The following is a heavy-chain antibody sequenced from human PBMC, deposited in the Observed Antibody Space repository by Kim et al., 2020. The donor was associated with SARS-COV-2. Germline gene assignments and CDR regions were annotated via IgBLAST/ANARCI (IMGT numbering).Heavy chain of an antibody. D-gene: IGHD3-16*01. CDR3: ARYSEKEHQGWFDP. V-gene: IGHV4-28*01. CDR1: GYSISNNW. J-gene: IGHJ5*02. CDR2: IHHRGDT. Sequence: SETLSLTCDVSGYSISNNWWGWIRQPPGKGLEWIGYIHHRGDTYYDPPLKSRVTMSIDTSKNQFSLKLTSVTAADTAIYHCARYSEKEHQGWFDPWCEGT.